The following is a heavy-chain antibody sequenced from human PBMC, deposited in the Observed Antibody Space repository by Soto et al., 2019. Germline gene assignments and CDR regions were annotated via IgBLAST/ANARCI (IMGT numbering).Heavy chain of an antibody. CDR2: IYHSGST. CDR3: ARKAVAGSFYYYYYGMDV. J-gene: IGHJ6*02. CDR1: GGSISSSNW. Sequence: TSETLSLTCAVSGGSISSSNWWSWVRQPPGKGLEWIGEIYHSGSTNYNPSLKSRVTISVDKSKNQFSLKLSSVTAADTAVYYCARKAVAGSFYYYYYGMDVWGQGTTVTVSS. D-gene: IGHD6-19*01. V-gene: IGHV4-4*02.